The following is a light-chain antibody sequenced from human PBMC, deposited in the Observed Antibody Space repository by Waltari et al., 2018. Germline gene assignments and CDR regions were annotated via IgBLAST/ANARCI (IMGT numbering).Light chain of an antibody. Sequence: EIVVTQSPATLSVSPGERATLSCRASQSVSSNLAWYQQKPGQAPRLLIYGASPRDTGIPARFSGSGSGTEFTLTISSLQFEDFAVYYCQQYNNWPPTWTFGQGTKVEIK. CDR2: GAS. J-gene: IGKJ1*01. CDR1: QSVSSN. CDR3: QQYNNWPPTWT. V-gene: IGKV3-15*01.